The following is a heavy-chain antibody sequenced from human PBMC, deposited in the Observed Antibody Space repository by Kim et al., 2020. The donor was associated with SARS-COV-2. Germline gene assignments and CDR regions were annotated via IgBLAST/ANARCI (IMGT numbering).Heavy chain of an antibody. D-gene: IGHD3-22*01. Sequence: SETLSLSCTVSGGSISSYYWSWIRQPPGKGLEWIGYIYYSGSTNYNPSLKSRITISVDTSKNQFSLKLSSVTAADTAVYYCARQVGDFYDSGGYQDYWGQGTLVTVSS. CDR2: IYYSGST. V-gene: IGHV4-59*08. CDR1: GGSISSYY. CDR3: ARQVGDFYDSGGYQDY. J-gene: IGHJ4*02.